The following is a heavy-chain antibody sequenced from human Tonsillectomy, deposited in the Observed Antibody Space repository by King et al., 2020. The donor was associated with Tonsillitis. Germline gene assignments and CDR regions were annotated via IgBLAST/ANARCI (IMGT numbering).Heavy chain of an antibody. CDR3: AREGEWLAFDY. CDR1: GFTFSSYG. D-gene: IGHD6-19*01. Sequence: VQLVESGGGVVQPGRSLRLSCAASGFTFSSYGMHWVRQAPGKGLEWVAVISFDGSKKHYADSVKGRFTISRHNSKNTLYLQMNSLRAEDTAVYYCAREGEWLAFDYWGQGTLVTVSS. V-gene: IGHV3-33*05. J-gene: IGHJ4*02. CDR2: ISFDGSKK.